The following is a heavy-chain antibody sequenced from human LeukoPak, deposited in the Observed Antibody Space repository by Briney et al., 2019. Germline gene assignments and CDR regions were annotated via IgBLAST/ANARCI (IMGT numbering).Heavy chain of an antibody. V-gene: IGHV3-74*01. D-gene: IGHD3-10*01. CDR3: ARGNFYSGSGSSPLDY. CDR2: INSDGSRT. J-gene: IGHJ4*02. Sequence: GGSLRLSCAASGFTFNRYWMHWVRQVPGKGLVWVSRINSDGSRTNYVDSAKGRFTISRDNAKNTVFLQMNSLGAEDSAVYYCARGNFYSGSGSSPLDYWGQGTLVTVSS. CDR1: GFTFNRYW.